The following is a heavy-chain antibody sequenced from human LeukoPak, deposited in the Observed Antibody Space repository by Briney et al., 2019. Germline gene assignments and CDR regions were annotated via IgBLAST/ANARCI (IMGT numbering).Heavy chain of an antibody. Sequence: GGSLRLSCAASGFTFDDYGMSWVRQAPGKGLEWVSGINWNGGSTGYADSVKGRFTISRDNAKNSLYLQMNSLRAEDTAVYYCAREQSYGSGSYYVCYFDYWGQGTLVTVSS. D-gene: IGHD3-10*01. CDR2: INWNGGST. CDR3: AREQSYGSGSYYVCYFDY. V-gene: IGHV3-20*04. CDR1: GFTFDDYG. J-gene: IGHJ4*02.